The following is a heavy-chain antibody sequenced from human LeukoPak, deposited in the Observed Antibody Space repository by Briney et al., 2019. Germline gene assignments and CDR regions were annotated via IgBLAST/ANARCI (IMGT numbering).Heavy chain of an antibody. CDR1: GYTFTDYY. V-gene: IGHV1-2*02. Sequence: ASVKVSCKASGYTFTDYYLHWVRQAPGQGLGWMGWINPNSGATDFALKFLGRVSMTRDTSISTVYMELSSLTSDDTAMYYCARDNVLTFGGVLERGWFDPWGQGTLVTVSS. D-gene: IGHD3-16*02. CDR2: INPNSGAT. J-gene: IGHJ5*02. CDR3: ARDNVLTFGGVLERGWFDP.